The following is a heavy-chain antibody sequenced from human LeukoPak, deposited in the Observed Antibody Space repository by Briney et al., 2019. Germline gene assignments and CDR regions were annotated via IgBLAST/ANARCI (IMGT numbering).Heavy chain of an antibody. CDR2: IYSSGNT. CDR3: ARDLLGSIDY. Sequence: SETLSLTCTVSGGSISSYYWSWVRQPAGKALEWIGRIYSSGNTNYNPSLKSRVTISVDTSKNQFSLKLTSVTAADTAVYYCARDLLGSIDYWGQGTLVTVSS. D-gene: IGHD2-15*01. V-gene: IGHV4-4*07. CDR1: GGSISSYY. J-gene: IGHJ4*02.